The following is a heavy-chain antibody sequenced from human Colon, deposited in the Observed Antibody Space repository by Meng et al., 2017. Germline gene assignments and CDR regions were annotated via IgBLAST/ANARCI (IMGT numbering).Heavy chain of an antibody. V-gene: IGHV4-4*02. J-gene: IGHJ5*02. Sequence: VPLHESRPRLLDPSGSTPLTCIVSGGSISGSASWSWVRRCLGKGLEWIGETYQYGRPNYNPSLKSRVTISVDKSKNQFTLNMTSVTAADTAVYYCAREVVVAGTRNWLDPWGQGILVTVSS. D-gene: IGHD6-19*01. CDR2: TYQYGRP. CDR3: AREVVVAGTRNWLDP. CDR1: GGSISGSAS.